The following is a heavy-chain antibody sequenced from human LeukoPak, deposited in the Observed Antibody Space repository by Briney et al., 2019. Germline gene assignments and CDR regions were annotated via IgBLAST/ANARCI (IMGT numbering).Heavy chain of an antibody. CDR1: GYTFTSYG. J-gene: IGHJ4*02. CDR3: ARWPGPRWFGDYYFDY. V-gene: IGHV1-18*01. Sequence: ASVKVSCKASGYTFTSYGISWVRQAPGQGLEWMGCISAYNGNTNYAQKLQGRVTMTTDTSTSTAYMELRSLRSDDTAVYYCARWPGPRWFGDYYFDYWGQGTLVTVSS. CDR2: ISAYNGNT. D-gene: IGHD3-10*01.